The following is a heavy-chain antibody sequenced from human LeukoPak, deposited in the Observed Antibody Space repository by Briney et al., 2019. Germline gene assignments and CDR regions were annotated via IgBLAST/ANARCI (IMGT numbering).Heavy chain of an antibody. CDR2: ISAYNGNT. V-gene: IGHV1-18*01. Sequence: ASVKVSCKASGYTFTSYGISWVRQAPGQGLEWMGWISAYNGNTNYAQKLQGRVTMTTDTSTSAAYMELRSLRSDDTAVYYCARGGKLRFLEWLYDYWGQGTLVTVSS. CDR1: GYTFTSYG. CDR3: ARGGKLRFLEWLYDY. J-gene: IGHJ4*02. D-gene: IGHD3-3*01.